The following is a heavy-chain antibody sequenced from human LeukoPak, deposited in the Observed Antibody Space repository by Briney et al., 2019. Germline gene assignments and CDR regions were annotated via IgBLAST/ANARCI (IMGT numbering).Heavy chain of an antibody. CDR2: INWNGGST. D-gene: IGHD6-13*01. Sequence: GXXLRLSCAASGFTFDDYGMSWVRQAPGKGLEWVSGINWNGGSTVYADSVKGRFTISRDKAKNSLYLQMNSLRAEDTALYYCARGGRYSSSWIDNWFDPWGQGTLVTVSS. J-gene: IGHJ5*02. CDR3: ARGGRYSSSWIDNWFDP. CDR1: GFTFDDYG. V-gene: IGHV3-20*04.